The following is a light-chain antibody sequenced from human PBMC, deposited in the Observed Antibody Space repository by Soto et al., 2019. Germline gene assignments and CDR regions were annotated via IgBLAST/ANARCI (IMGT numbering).Light chain of an antibody. CDR1: QSVRSTY. Sequence: EIVLTQSPDTLSLSPGERATLSCRPSQSVRSTYLAWYQQKPGQAPRLLIFATSTRATGIPDRFSGSRSGTDFTLTISRLEPEDFAVYYCQQYGDSPITFGQGTRLEIK. CDR3: QQYGDSPIT. J-gene: IGKJ5*01. V-gene: IGKV3-20*01. CDR2: ATS.